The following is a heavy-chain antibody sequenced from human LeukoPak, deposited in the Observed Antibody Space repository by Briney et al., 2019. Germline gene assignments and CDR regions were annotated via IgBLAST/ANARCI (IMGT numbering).Heavy chain of an antibody. Sequence: GGSLRLSCAASGFTVSSNYMSWVRQAPGKGPEWVSVIYSGGSTYYADSVKGRFTISRDNSKNTLYLQMNSLRAEDTAVYYCAREAGSGYNRYFDLWGRGTLVTVSS. CDR1: GFTVSSNY. J-gene: IGHJ2*01. CDR3: AREAGSGYNRYFDL. CDR2: IYSGGST. V-gene: IGHV3-66*01. D-gene: IGHD5-12*01.